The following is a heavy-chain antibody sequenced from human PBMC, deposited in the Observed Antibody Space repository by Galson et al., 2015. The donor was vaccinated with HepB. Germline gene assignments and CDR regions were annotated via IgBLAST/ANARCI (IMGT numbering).Heavy chain of an antibody. D-gene: IGHD3-9*01. CDR1: GFTFSSYA. CDR3: ARDSKNLHYDILTGYYNWFDP. V-gene: IGHV3-23*01. Sequence: SLRLSCAASGFTFSSYAMSWVRQAPGKGLEWVSAISGSGGSTYYADSVKGRFTISRDNSKNTLYLQMNSLRAADTAVYYCARDSKNLHYDILTGYYNWFDPWGQGTLVTVSS. CDR2: ISGSGGST. J-gene: IGHJ5*02.